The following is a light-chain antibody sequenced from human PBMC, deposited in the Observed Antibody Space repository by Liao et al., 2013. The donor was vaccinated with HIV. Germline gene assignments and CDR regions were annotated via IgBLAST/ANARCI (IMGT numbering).Light chain of an antibody. CDR3: QVWDTGNDHRV. CDR1: KLGDKY. J-gene: IGLJ3*02. Sequence: SYELTQPPSVSVSPGQTASITCSGDKLGDKYACWYQQKPGQSPVLVIYQDSKRPSGIPERFSGSNSGNTATLTISRVEAGDEADYYCQVWDTGNDHRVFGGGTKLTVL. CDR2: QDS. V-gene: IGLV3-1*01.